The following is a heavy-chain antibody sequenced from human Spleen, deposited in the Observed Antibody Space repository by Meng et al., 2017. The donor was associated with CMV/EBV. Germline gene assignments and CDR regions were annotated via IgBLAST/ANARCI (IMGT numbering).Heavy chain of an antibody. CDR3: ARVTSSRGAFDI. D-gene: IGHD6-13*01. Sequence: SETLSLTCAISGDSVSSNTAAWNWIRQSPSRGLEWLGRTYYRSKWYNDYAVSVKSRIIINPDTSKNRFTLQLNSVTPEDTAVYYCARVTSSRGAFDIWGQGTMVTVSS. V-gene: IGHV6-1*01. CDR2: TYYRSKWYN. J-gene: IGHJ3*02. CDR1: GDSVSSNTAA.